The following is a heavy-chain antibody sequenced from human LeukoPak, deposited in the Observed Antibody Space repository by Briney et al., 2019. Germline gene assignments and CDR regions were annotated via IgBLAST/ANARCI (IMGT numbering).Heavy chain of an antibody. CDR3: ARVIQADGYSETNWFDP. J-gene: IGHJ5*02. Sequence: SETLSLTCTVSGGSISSYYWSWIRQPPGKGLEWIGDIYYSGSTNYNPSLKSRVTISVDTSKNQFSLKLSSVTAADTAVYYCARVIQADGYSETNWFDPWGQGTLVTVSS. CDR1: GGSISSYY. V-gene: IGHV4-59*01. D-gene: IGHD5-24*01. CDR2: IYYSGST.